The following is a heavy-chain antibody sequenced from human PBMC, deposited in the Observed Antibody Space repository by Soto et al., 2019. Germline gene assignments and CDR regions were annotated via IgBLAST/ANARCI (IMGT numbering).Heavy chain of an antibody. J-gene: IGHJ6*02. CDR2: ISSSSSYI. Sequence: EVQLVESGGGLVKPGGSLRLSCAASGFTFSSYSMNWVRQAPGKGLEWVSSISSSSSYIYYADSVKGRFTISRDNAKNSLYLQMNSLRAEDTAVYYCARDEPGRCSGCRGLGYYYGMDVWGQGTTVTVSS. V-gene: IGHV3-21*01. D-gene: IGHD6-19*01. CDR3: ARDEPGRCSGCRGLGYYYGMDV. CDR1: GFTFSSYS.